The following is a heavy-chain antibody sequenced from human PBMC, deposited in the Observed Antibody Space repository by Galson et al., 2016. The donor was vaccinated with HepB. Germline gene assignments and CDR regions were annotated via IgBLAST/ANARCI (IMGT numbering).Heavy chain of an antibody. CDR1: GFSLSVYW. D-gene: IGHD1-1*01. Sequence: SLRLSCAASGFSLSVYWMHWVRQAPGGGLVWVSRINPDASTINYGDSVRGRFTISRDNAKSTLYLQMNNLRVEDTAVYYCARGGLEPVDYWGQGTLVTVSS. J-gene: IGHJ4*02. CDR3: ARGGLEPVDY. CDR2: INPDASTI. V-gene: IGHV3-74*01.